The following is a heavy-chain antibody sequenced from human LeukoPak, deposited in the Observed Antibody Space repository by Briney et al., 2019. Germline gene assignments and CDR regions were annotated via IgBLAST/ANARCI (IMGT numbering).Heavy chain of an antibody. Sequence: GGSLRLSCAASGFTFSSYSMNWVRQAPGKGLEWVSSISSSSVYIFYADSLKGRFTISRDNSKNTLYLQMNSLRAEDTAVYYCANINFDYLDNYWGQGTLVTVSS. CDR1: GFTFSSYS. D-gene: IGHD3-9*01. CDR2: ISSSSVYI. J-gene: IGHJ4*02. CDR3: ANINFDYLDNY. V-gene: IGHV3-21*01.